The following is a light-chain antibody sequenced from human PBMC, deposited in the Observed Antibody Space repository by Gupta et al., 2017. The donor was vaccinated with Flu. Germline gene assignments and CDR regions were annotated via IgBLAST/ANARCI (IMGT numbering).Light chain of an antibody. J-gene: IGKJ4*01. CDR3: LQHNKYPLT. CDR1: QGIRDE. CDR2: AAS. Sequence: DIQMTQSPSSLSASVVDRVTITCRASQGIRDELGWYQQKPGKAPKRLIYAASSLQSGVPSRFSGRGSGTELTLTITSLQPEDFATYYCLQHNKYPLTFGGGTKVEIK. V-gene: IGKV1-17*01.